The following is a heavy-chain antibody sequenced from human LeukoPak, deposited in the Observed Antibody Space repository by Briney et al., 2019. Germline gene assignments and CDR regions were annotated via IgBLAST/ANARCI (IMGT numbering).Heavy chain of an antibody. V-gene: IGHV3-53*01. CDR2: IYSGGST. CDR3: ARDSGSYPDAFDL. D-gene: IGHD1-26*01. CDR1: GFTVSTNY. Sequence: GGSLRLSCAASGFTVSTNYMSWVRQAPGKGLEWVSVIYSGGSTYYADSVKGRFTISRDKSKNTLFLQMNSLRADDTAVYYCARDSGSYPDAFDLWGQGTMVTVSS. J-gene: IGHJ3*01.